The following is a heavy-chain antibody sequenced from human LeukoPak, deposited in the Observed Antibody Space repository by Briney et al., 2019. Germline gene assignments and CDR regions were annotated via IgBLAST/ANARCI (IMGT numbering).Heavy chain of an antibody. Sequence: GGSLRLSCAASGFTFSSYWMSWVRQAPGKGLEWVANIKQDGSEKYYVDSVKGRFTISRDNAKNSLYLQMNSLRAEDTAVYYCTRERTIFGVVKVDYWGQGTLVTVSS. J-gene: IGHJ4*02. CDR2: IKQDGSEK. CDR3: TRERTIFGVVKVDY. V-gene: IGHV3-7*01. D-gene: IGHD3-3*01. CDR1: GFTFSSYW.